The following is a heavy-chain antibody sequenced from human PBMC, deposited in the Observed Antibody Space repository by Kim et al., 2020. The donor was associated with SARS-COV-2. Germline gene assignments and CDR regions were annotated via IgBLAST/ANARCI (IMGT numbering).Heavy chain of an antibody. Sequence: YAQKFQGRVTMTRDTSISTAYMELSRLRSDDTAVYYCARALGNPFNAFDIWGQGTMVTVSS. V-gene: IGHV1-2*02. J-gene: IGHJ3*02. D-gene: IGHD4-4*01. CDR3: ARALGNPFNAFDI.